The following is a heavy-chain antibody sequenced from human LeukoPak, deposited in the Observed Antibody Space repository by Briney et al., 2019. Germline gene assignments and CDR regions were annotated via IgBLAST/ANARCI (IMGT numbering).Heavy chain of an antibody. D-gene: IGHD6-13*01. CDR3: AKLKQQLAKDY. CDR2: ISSSGSTI. J-gene: IGHJ4*02. Sequence: PGGSLRLSCAASGFTFSDYYMSWIRQAPGKGLEWVSYISSSGSTIYYADSVKGRFTISRDNAKNTLYLQMNSLRAEDTAVYYCAKLKQQLAKDYWGQGTLVTVSS. V-gene: IGHV3-11*04. CDR1: GFTFSDYY.